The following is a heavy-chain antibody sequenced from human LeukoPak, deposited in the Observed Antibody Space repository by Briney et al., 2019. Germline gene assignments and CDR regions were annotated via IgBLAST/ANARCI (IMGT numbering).Heavy chain of an antibody. CDR3: ARKDGDI. V-gene: IGHV4-61*02. CDR1: GGSISSGGYS. CDR2: IDASGST. J-gene: IGHJ3*02. D-gene: IGHD5-24*01. Sequence: SETLSLTCAVSGGSISSGGYSWSWIRQPAGRGLEWIGRIDASGSTNYNPSLKSRVTMSVDSSKNQFSLKVSSVTAADTAVYYCARKDGDIWGQGTMVTVSS.